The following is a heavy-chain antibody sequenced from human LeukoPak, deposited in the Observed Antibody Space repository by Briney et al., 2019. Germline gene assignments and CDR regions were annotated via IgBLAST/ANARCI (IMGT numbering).Heavy chain of an antibody. V-gene: IGHV3-21*01. Sequence: GGSLRLSCAASGFTFNSYSMNWVRQAPGKGLEWVSSISSSGSYIYYADSAKGRFTISRDNAKNSLYLQMNSLRAEDTAVYYCARDGAHRDYYDSSGYYYRFDYWGQGTLVTVSS. CDR2: ISSSGSYI. CDR1: GFTFNSYS. CDR3: ARDGAHRDYYDSSGYYYRFDY. J-gene: IGHJ4*02. D-gene: IGHD3-22*01.